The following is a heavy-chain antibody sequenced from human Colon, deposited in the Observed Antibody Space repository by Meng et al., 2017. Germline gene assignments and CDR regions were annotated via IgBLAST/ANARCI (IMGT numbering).Heavy chain of an antibody. D-gene: IGHD6-19*01. CDR3: ARERLSSGWYGGRWFDP. V-gene: IGHV4-34*01. CDR2: INHSGST. CDR1: GGSFSGYY. J-gene: IGHJ5*02. Sequence: AQLQQWGAGLLKPSETLSLTCAVYGGSFSGYYWSWIRQPPGKGLEWIGEINHSGSTNYNPSLKSRVTISVDTSKNQFSLKLSSVTAADTAVYYCARERLSSGWYGGRWFDPWGQGTLVTVSS.